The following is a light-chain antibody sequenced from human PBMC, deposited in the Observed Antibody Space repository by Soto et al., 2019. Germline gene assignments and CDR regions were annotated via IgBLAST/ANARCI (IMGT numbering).Light chain of an antibody. CDR2: DAP. CDR3: QEYNSYWT. CDR1: QSISNW. Sequence: DIQMTQSPSTLSASVGDRVTITCRASQSISNWLAWYQQKPGKAPKLLIYDAPSLESGVPSRFSGSGSGTEFTLTISSLQPVDFATYYCQEYNSYWTFGQGTKVDIK. J-gene: IGKJ1*01. V-gene: IGKV1-5*01.